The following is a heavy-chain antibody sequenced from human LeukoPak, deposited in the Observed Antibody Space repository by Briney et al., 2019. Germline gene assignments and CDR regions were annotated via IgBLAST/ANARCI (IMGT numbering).Heavy chain of an antibody. Sequence: ASVKVSCKASGYTFTSYGISWVRQAPGQGLEWMGWISAYNGNTNYAQKLQGRVTMTTDTSTGTAYMELRSLRSDDTAVYYCARRGLSSSWYELGYWGQGTLVTVSS. D-gene: IGHD6-13*01. CDR3: ARRGLSSSWYELGY. CDR1: GYTFTSYG. CDR2: ISAYNGNT. J-gene: IGHJ4*02. V-gene: IGHV1-18*01.